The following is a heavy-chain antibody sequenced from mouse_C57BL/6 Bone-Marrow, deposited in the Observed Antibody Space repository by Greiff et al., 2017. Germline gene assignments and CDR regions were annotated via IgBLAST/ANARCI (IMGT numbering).Heavy chain of an antibody. D-gene: IGHD2-2*01. V-gene: IGHV5-6*02. CDR1: GFTFSSYG. J-gene: IGHJ2*01. CDR2: ISSGGSYT. Sequence: DVKLVESGGDLVKPGGSLKLSCAASGFTFSSYGMSWVRQTPDKRLAWVATISSGGSYTYYPDSVKGRFTISRDNAKNTLYLQMSSLKSENTAMYYCARHARYGYELDYWGQGTTLTVSS. CDR3: ARHARYGYELDY.